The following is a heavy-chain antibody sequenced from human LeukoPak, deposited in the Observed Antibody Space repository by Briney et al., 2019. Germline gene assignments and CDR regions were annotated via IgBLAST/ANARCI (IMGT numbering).Heavy chain of an antibody. CDR1: GGSFSDYY. CDR2: INHSGST. D-gene: IGHD5-18*01. J-gene: IGHJ5*02. Sequence: SETLSLTCGVYGGSFSDYYWSWIRQPPGKGLEWIGEINHSGSTNYNPSLKSRVTISVDTSKNQFSLKVNSVTAADRAVYYCARRGYTYGWGWFDPWGQGTLVTVSS. V-gene: IGHV4-34*01. CDR3: ARRGYTYGWGWFDP.